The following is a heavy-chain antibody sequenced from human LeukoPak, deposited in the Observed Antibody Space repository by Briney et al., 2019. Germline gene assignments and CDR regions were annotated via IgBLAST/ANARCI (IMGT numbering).Heavy chain of an antibody. CDR2: VSSSSSYI. Sequence: GGSLRLSCAAPGFTFSSYSMNWVRQAPGKGLEWVSSVSSSSSYIYYADSVKGRFTISRDNAKNSLYLQMNSLRAEDTAAYYCARDRGGYYYDSSGYCFDYWGQGTLVTVSS. CDR1: GFTFSSYS. J-gene: IGHJ4*02. D-gene: IGHD3-22*01. V-gene: IGHV3-21*01. CDR3: ARDRGGYYYDSSGYCFDY.